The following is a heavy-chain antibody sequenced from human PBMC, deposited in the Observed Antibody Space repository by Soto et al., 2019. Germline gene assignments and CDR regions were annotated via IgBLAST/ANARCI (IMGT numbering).Heavy chain of an antibody. J-gene: IGHJ4*02. V-gene: IGHV4-30-2*01. CDR3: ARVRREFDTSAPVDY. D-gene: IGHD3-10*01. CDR1: GGSISSGDYS. CDR2: IYFGGST. Sequence: PSETLSLTCAVSGGSISSGDYSWNWIRQPPGKGLEWIGYIYFGGSTYYNPSLQSRVTMSVDRSRNQFSLKLNSVTAADTAVYYCARVRREFDTSAPVDYCGQGTLVTVSS.